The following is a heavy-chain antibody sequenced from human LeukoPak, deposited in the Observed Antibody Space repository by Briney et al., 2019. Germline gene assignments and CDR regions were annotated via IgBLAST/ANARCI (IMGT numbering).Heavy chain of an antibody. V-gene: IGHV3-11*04. J-gene: IGHJ4*02. CDR2: ISSSGSTI. CDR3: ASRKVYYYDSSADY. CDR1: GFTFSDYY. D-gene: IGHD3-22*01. Sequence: PGGSLRLSXAASGFTFSDYYMSWIRQAPGKGLEWVSYISSSGSTIYYADSVKGRFTISRDNAKNSLYLQMNSLRAEDTAVYYCASRKVYYYDSSADYWGQGTLVTVSS.